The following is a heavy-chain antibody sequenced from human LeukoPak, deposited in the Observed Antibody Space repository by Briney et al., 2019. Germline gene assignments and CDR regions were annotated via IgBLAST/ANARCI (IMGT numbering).Heavy chain of an antibody. CDR2: INPNSGGT. CDR1: GYTFTGYY. D-gene: IGHD2-8*01. V-gene: IGHV1-2*02. J-gene: IGHJ4*02. CDR3: ARDRLMVYATTDDLYCFDY. Sequence: GASVKVSCKASGYTFTGYYMHWVRQAPGQGLEWMGWINPNSGGTNYAQKFQGRVTMTRDTSISTAYMELSRLRSDDTAVYYCARDRLMVYATTDDLYCFDYWGQGTLVTVSS.